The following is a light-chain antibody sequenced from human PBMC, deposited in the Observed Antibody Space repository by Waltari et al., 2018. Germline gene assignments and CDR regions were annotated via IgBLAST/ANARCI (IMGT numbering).Light chain of an antibody. CDR1: RAISNY. J-gene: IGKJ1*01. CDR3: QKYNSAPWT. V-gene: IGKV1-27*01. CDR2: AAS. Sequence: DIQMTQSPSSLSPSVGDRVTITCRASRAISNYLAWYQQKPGKVPKLLICAASILQSGVPSRFSGSGSGTDFTLTISSLQPEDVATYYCQKYNSAPWTFGQGTKVEIK.